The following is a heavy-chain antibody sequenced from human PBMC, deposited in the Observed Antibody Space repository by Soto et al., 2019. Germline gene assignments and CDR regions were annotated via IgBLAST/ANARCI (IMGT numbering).Heavy chain of an antibody. J-gene: IGHJ4*02. D-gene: IGHD3-10*01. V-gene: IGHV3-23*01. CDR2: ISGSGGST. Sequence: GGSLRLSCAASGFTFSSYAMSWVRQAPGKGLEWVSAISGSGGSTYYADSVKGRFTISRDNSKNTLYLQMNSLRAEETAVYYCAKDTLDQIRRFGELLYPPPPPTSAFDYWGQGTLVTVSS. CDR3: AKDTLDQIRRFGELLYPPPPPTSAFDY. CDR1: GFTFSSYA.